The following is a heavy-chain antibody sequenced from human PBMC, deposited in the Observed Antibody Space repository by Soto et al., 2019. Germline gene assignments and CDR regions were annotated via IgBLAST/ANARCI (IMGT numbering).Heavy chain of an antibody. CDR1: DDFISSYY. V-gene: IGHV4-4*07. J-gene: IGHJ6*02. Sequence: PSETRSRTWTVSDDFISSYYWNWIRQPAGKGLEWIGRVSTNGATNYNPSLESRVTMSVDTSKNQFSLKLTSVTAADTAVYFCARADYEILTGSYAMDVWGQGTTVTVSS. D-gene: IGHD3-9*01. CDR3: ARADYEILTGSYAMDV. CDR2: VSTNGAT.